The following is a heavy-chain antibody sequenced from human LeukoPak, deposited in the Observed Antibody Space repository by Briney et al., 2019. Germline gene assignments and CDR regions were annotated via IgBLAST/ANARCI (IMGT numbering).Heavy chain of an antibody. D-gene: IGHD2-15*01. CDR3: ARHSATLAFDI. J-gene: IGHJ3*02. V-gene: IGHV4-59*08. Sequence: SETLSLTCTVSGGSISSYYWRWIRQPPGKGLEWIGYIYYSGSTNYNPSLKSRVTISVDTSKNQFSLKLSSVTAADTAVYYCARHSATLAFDIWGQGTMVTVSS. CDR2: IYYSGST. CDR1: GGSISSYY.